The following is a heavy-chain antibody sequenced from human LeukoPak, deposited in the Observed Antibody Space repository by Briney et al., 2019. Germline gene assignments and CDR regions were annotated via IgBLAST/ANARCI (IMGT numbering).Heavy chain of an antibody. D-gene: IGHD3-10*01. V-gene: IGHV1-69*13. J-gene: IGHJ3*02. Sequence: SVKVSCKVSGYTLTELSMHWVRQAPGQGLEWMGGIIPIFGTANYAQKFQGRVTITADESTSTAYMELSSLRSEDTAVYYCARDKGSMMVRGVPGAFDIWGQGTMVTVSS. CDR2: IIPIFGTA. CDR1: GYTLTELS. CDR3: ARDKGSMMVRGVPGAFDI.